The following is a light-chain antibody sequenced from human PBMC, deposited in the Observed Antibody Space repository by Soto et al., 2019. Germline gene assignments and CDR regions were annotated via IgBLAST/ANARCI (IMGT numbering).Light chain of an antibody. CDR1: RGIGDR. Sequence: DIQMTQSPSTPSAVVGDRVTITCRASRGIGDRLAWFQQKPGIAPQFLIQAASNLQSGVPSRFSGSGSGTEFILSINSLQPEDIATYYGLQVSSFPRTFGQGTKVDIK. CDR3: LQVSSFPRT. J-gene: IGKJ1*01. V-gene: IGKV1-12*01. CDR2: AAS.